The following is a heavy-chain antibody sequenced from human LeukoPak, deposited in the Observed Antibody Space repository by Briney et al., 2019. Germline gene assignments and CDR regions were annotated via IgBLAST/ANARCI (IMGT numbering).Heavy chain of an antibody. V-gene: IGHV3-7*01. CDR2: IKQDGSEK. J-gene: IGHJ4*02. D-gene: IGHD3-10*01. CDR3: AREDGSGSYFVDY. Sequence: SGGSLRLSCAASGFTFSSYWMSWVRQAPGKELEWVANIKQDGSEKYYVDSVKGRFTISRDNAKNSLYLQMNSLRAEDTAVYYCAREDGSGSYFVDYWGQGTLVTVSS. CDR1: GFTFSSYW.